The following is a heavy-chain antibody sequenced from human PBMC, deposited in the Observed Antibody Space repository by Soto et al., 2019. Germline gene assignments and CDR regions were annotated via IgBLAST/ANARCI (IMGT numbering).Heavy chain of an antibody. CDR2: IYYSGST. V-gene: IGHV4-39*01. CDR3: ARLRVRVRFLDV. CDR1: GGSISSSSYY. Sequence: SETLSLTCTVSGGSISSSSYYWGWIRQPPGKGLEWIGSIYYSGSTYYNPSLKSRVTISVDTSRNQFSLKLSSVTAADTAVYYCARLRVRVRFLDVWGQGTTVTVSS. D-gene: IGHD3-3*01. J-gene: IGHJ6*02.